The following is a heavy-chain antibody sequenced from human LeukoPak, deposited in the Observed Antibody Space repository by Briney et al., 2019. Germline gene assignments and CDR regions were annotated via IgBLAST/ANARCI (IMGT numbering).Heavy chain of an antibody. CDR1: GFTFSSYA. CDR2: ISGSGGST. Sequence: PGGSLRLSCAASGFTFSSYAMSWVRQVPGKGLEWVSAISGSGGSTYYADSVKGRFTISRDNSKNTLYLQMNSLRAEDTAVYYCAKDMEDIVATDRVDYWGQGTLVTVSS. V-gene: IGHV3-23*01. CDR3: AKDMEDIVATDRVDY. D-gene: IGHD5-12*01. J-gene: IGHJ4*02.